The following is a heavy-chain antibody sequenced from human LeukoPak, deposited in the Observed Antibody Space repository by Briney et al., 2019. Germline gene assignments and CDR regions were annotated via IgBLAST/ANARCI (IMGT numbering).Heavy chain of an antibody. CDR2: ISPGGDIT. CDR1: GFTFRRHG. J-gene: IGHJ4*02. D-gene: IGHD5-24*01. V-gene: IGHV3-23*01. Sequence: GGSLRLSCAASGFTFRRHGMNWVRQAPGKGLEWISGISPGGDITYYADSVKGRFTISRDNSGNKVYLHMNSLGAGDTAVYFCAKDDAWLQYNDWGQGTLVTVSS. CDR3: AKDDAWLQYND.